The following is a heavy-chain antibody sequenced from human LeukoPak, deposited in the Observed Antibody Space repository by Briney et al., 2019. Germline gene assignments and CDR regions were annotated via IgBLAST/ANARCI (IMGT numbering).Heavy chain of an antibody. J-gene: IGHJ4*02. D-gene: IGHD1-26*01. V-gene: IGHV3-30*03. CDR3: ATGTRAFWENDWEQKDPFDY. CDR2: ISYDGSNK. Sequence: GGSLRLSCAASGFTFNSYVMHWVRQAPGKGLEWVAVISYDGSNKYYADSVKGRFTISRDNSKNTLFLQMNTLRAEDTAVYYCATGTRAFWENDWEQKDPFDYWGQGTLVTVSS. CDR1: GFTFNSYV.